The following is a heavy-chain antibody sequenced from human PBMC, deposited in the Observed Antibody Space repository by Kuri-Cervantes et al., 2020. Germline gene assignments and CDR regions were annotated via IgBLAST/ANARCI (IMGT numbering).Heavy chain of an antibody. CDR1: GYSISSGYY. CDR2: IYHSGST. V-gene: IGHV4-38-2*01. J-gene: IGHJ4*02. Sequence: SQTLSLTCAVSGYSISSGYYWGWIRQPPGKGLEWIGSIYHSGSTYYNPSLKSRVTISVDTSKNQFSLKLSSVTAADTAVYYCARHRAPHYDSSGYSIDYWGQGTLVTVSS. CDR3: ARHRAPHYDSSGYSIDY. D-gene: IGHD3-22*01.